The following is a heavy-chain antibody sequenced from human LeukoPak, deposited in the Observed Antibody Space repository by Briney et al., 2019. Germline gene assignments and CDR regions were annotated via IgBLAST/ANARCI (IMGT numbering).Heavy chain of an antibody. J-gene: IGHJ4*02. CDR1: GFTFTSFV. CDR2: ISGSGGST. V-gene: IGHV3-23*01. Sequence: SGGSLRLSCAASGFTFTSFVMTWVRQAPGKGLEWVSAISGSGGSTYYADSVKGRFTIPRDNAKNSLYLQMNSLRAEDTAVYYCASGYSYGKHWGQGTLVTVSS. CDR3: ASGYSYGKH. D-gene: IGHD5-18*01.